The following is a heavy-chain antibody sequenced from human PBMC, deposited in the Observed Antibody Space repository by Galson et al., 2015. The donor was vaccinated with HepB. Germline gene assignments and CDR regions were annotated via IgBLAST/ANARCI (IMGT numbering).Heavy chain of an antibody. D-gene: IGHD1-26*01. CDR2: IKSKTDAGTT. V-gene: IGHV3-15*01. Sequence: SLSLSCAASGFTFSNAWMSWVRQAPGKGLEWVGRIKSKTDAGTTDYGAPVKGRFSISRDDSKNTLFLQMNSLKTEDTAVYFCTTAPRGRIAGRNFYFDYWGQGTLVTVSS. CDR3: TTAPRGRIAGRNFYFDY. J-gene: IGHJ4*02. CDR1: GFTFSNAW.